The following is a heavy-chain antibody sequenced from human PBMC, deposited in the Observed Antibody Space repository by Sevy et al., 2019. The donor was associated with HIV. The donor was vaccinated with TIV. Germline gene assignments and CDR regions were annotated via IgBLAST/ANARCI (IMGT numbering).Heavy chain of an antibody. CDR3: TTVLEWEGTSDY. V-gene: IGHV3-15*07. D-gene: IGHD3-3*01. CDR2: IRSKADGGTA. CDR1: GFSFINAW. J-gene: IGHJ4*02. Sequence: GGSLRLSWAASGFSFINAWMNWVRQAPGKGLEWVGRIRSKADGGTADYAAPVKGRFIISRDDSENTLYLQMNSLRTEDTAIYYCTTVLEWEGTSDYWVQGTLVTVSS.